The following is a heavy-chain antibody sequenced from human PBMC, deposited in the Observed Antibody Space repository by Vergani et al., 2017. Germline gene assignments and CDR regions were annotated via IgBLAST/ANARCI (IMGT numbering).Heavy chain of an antibody. CDR1: GGSMSGYY. D-gene: IGHD3-10*01. CDR3: GRVADFYGLRIRLLDL. J-gene: IGHJ5*02. CDR2: MYHSGST. Sequence: QVRLQESGPGLVKPSETLSLTCSVSGGSMSGYYWSWIRQPPGKELEWIGYMYHSGSTNYNPSLETRVTISGDTSKNQFSLKLNSVTAADTAVYYCGRVADFYGLRIRLLDLWGQGILVTVSS. V-gene: IGHV4-59*01.